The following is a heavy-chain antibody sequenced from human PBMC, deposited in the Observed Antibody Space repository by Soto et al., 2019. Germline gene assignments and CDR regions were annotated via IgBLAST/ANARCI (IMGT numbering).Heavy chain of an antibody. D-gene: IGHD1-7*01. Sequence: GGSLRLSCAASGFTFSSYGMHWVRQAPGRGLEWVSGLSGSGEASYYADNVKGRFTISRDNSKNMLYLQMNSLTTEDTALYYCAKHGGTINYWGQGTLVTVSS. CDR1: GFTFSSYG. CDR2: LSGSGEAS. V-gene: IGHV3-23*01. CDR3: AKHGGTINY. J-gene: IGHJ4*02.